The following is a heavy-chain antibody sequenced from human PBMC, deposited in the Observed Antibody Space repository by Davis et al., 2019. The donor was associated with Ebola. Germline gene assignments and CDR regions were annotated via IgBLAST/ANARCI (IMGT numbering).Heavy chain of an antibody. CDR1: GGSISSYY. CDR3: ARSGTYYDFWSGYYPYYFDY. V-gene: IGHV4-59*01. Sequence: PSETLSLTCTVSGGSISSYYWSWIRQPPGKGLEWIGYIYYSGSTNYNPSLKSRVTISVDTSKNQFSLKLSSVTAADTAVYYCARSGTYYDFWSGYYPYYFDYWGQGTLVTVSS. J-gene: IGHJ4*02. CDR2: IYYSGST. D-gene: IGHD3-3*01.